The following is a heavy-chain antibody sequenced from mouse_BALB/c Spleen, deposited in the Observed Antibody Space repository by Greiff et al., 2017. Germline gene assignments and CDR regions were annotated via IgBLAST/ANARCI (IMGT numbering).Heavy chain of an antibody. CDR3: ARYGSYYYAMDY. CDR2: IDPENGNT. V-gene: IGHV14-1*02. J-gene: IGHJ4*01. CDR1: GFNIKDYY. Sequence: VQLQQSGAELVRPGALVKLSCKASGFNIKDYYMHWVKQRPEQGLEWIGWIDPENGNTIYDPKFPGKASITADTSSNTAYLQLSSLTSEDTAVYYCARYGSYYYAMDYWGQGTSVTVSS. D-gene: IGHD2-2*01.